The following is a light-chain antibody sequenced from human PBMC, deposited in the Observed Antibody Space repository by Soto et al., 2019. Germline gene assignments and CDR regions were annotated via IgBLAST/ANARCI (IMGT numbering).Light chain of an antibody. Sequence: DIQMTQSPSSLSASVGDRVTSTCRASQGISNYLAWYQQKPGKVPKLLIYSASTLQSGVTSRFSVSGSGTDFTLTISSLQPEDVATDDCQKYNSATSTFGQGTKV. CDR1: QGISNY. CDR3: QKYNSATST. J-gene: IGKJ1*01. V-gene: IGKV1-27*01. CDR2: SAS.